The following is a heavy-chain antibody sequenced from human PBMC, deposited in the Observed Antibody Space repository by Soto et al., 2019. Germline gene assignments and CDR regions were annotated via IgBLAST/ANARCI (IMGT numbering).Heavy chain of an antibody. J-gene: IGHJ4*02. CDR3: VRSGRRSGIDY. Sequence: QVQLVQSGADVKKPGASVKVSCEASGYTFSSYDISWVRQASGQGLEWMGWVNPNSNETDYAQKFQGSVTMTENTSIRTAYMELRSLRSDDTAVYYCVRSGRRSGIDYWGQGTLVTVSS. CDR1: GYTFSSYD. CDR2: VNPNSNET. D-gene: IGHD5-12*01. V-gene: IGHV1-8*01.